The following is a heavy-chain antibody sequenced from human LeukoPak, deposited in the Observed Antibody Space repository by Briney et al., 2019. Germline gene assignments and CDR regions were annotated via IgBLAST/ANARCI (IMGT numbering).Heavy chain of an antibody. CDR1: GFSFNNYA. CDR3: AKSVRGPGNY. Sequence: GRSLRLSCAASGFSFNNYAFHWVRQAPGKGLEWVSYISSSNSTIYYADSVKGRFTISRDNAKNSLYLQMNSLRAEDTAMYYCAKSVRGPGNYWGQGTQVTVSS. D-gene: IGHD3-10*01. V-gene: IGHV3-48*04. J-gene: IGHJ4*02. CDR2: ISSSNSTI.